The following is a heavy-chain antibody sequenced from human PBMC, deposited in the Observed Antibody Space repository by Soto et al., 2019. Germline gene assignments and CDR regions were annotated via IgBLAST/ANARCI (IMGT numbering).Heavy chain of an antibody. V-gene: IGHV3-23*01. CDR3: AKGDSSSWTYFYYYYMDV. CDR2: ISGSGGST. CDR1: GFTFSSYA. J-gene: IGHJ6*03. Sequence: GGSLRLSCAASGFTFSSYAMSWVRQAPGKGLEWVSAISGSGGSTYYADSVKGRFTISRDNSKNTLYLQMNSLRAEDTAVYYCAKGDSSSWTYFYYYYMDVWGKGTTVTVSS. D-gene: IGHD6-13*01.